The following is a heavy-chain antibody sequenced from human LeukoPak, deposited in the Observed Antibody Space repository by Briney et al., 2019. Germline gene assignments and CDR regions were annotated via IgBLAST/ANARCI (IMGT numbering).Heavy chain of an antibody. V-gene: IGHV3-11*03. Sequence: GGSLRLSCAASGFTFSDYYMSWIRQAPGKGLEWASYISSSSSDTDYADSEKGLFTIARDNAKNSLYLQMNSLRADDTAVYYCARKVGGVNYFDYWGQGTLVTVSS. CDR1: GFTFSDYY. CDR2: ISSSSSDT. D-gene: IGHD3-16*01. J-gene: IGHJ4*02. CDR3: ARKVGGVNYFDY.